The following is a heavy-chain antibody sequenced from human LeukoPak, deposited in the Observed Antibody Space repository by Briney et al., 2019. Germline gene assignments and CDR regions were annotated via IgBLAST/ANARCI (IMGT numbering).Heavy chain of an antibody. CDR1: GFTFSSYA. J-gene: IGHJ3*02. Sequence: GGSLRLSCAASGFTFSSYAMSWVRQAPGKGLEWVSAISGSGSSTYYADSVRGRFTISRDNSKNTLYLQMNSLRAEDTAVYYCAKDQLYDILTGYNPSDAFDIWGQGTMVTVSS. D-gene: IGHD3-9*01. CDR2: ISGSGSST. V-gene: IGHV3-23*01. CDR3: AKDQLYDILTGYNPSDAFDI.